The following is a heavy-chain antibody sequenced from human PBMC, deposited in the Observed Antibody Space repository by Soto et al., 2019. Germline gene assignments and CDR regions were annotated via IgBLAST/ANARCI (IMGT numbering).Heavy chain of an antibody. CDR1: GYTFTSYD. V-gene: IGHV1-8*01. Sequence: QVQLVQSGAEVKKPGASVKVSCKASGYTFTSYDINWVRQATGQGLEWMGWMNPNSGNTGYAHKFQGRVTMTRNTSISTAYMELSSLRSDDTAVYYCARSVEWLASFEYWGQGTLVTFSS. D-gene: IGHD6-19*01. J-gene: IGHJ4*02. CDR3: ARSVEWLASFEY. CDR2: MNPNSGNT.